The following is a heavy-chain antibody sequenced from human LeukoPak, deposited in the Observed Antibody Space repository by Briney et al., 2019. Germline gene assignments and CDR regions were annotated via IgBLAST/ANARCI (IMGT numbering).Heavy chain of an antibody. CDR1: RFTFSSYS. V-gene: IGHV3-21*04. D-gene: IGHD6-19*01. CDR3: ARDDASGGYYEFGY. CDR2: ISSSSSYI. Sequence: GGSLRLSCAASRFTFSSYSMNWVRQAPGKGLEWVSSISSSSSYIYYADSVKGRFTISRDNAKNSLYLQMNSLRADDTAVYYCARDDASGGYYEFGYWGQGTLVTVSS. J-gene: IGHJ4*02.